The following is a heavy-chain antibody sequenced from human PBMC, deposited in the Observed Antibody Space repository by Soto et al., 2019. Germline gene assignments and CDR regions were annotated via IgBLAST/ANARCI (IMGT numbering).Heavy chain of an antibody. CDR1: GFTFSSYG. Sequence: QVQLVESGGGVVQPGRSLRLSCAASGFTFSSYGMHWVRQAPGKGLEWVAVISYDGSNKYYADSVKGRFTISRDNSKNTLYLQMISLRDEDTAVYYCAKDQGGDFWSGYLDFDYWGQGTLVTVSS. V-gene: IGHV3-30*18. CDR3: AKDQGGDFWSGYLDFDY. J-gene: IGHJ4*02. D-gene: IGHD3-3*01. CDR2: ISYDGSNK.